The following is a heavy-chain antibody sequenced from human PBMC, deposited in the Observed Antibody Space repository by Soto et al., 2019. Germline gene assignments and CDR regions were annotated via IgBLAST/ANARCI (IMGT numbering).Heavy chain of an antibody. CDR3: ARDGSYYYDSSGYYLSNWFDP. J-gene: IGHJ5*02. V-gene: IGHV4-39*01. D-gene: IGHD3-22*01. CDR1: GGSISSSSYY. Sequence: SETLSLTCTVSGGSISSSSYYWGWIRQPPGQGLEWIGSIYYSGSTYYNPSLKSRVTISVDTSKNQFSPKLSSVTAADTAVYYCARDGSYYYDSSGYYLSNWFDPWGQGTLVTVSS. CDR2: IYYSGST.